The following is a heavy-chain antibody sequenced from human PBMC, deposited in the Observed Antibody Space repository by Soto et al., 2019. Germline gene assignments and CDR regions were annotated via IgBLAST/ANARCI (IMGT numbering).Heavy chain of an antibody. CDR2: INHSGTT. CDR3: ARGQSRTWFDP. CDR1: DESFTTYS. V-gene: IGHV4-34*01. Sequence: QVQLQQWGAGLLKPSETLSLTCAVYDESFTTYSWSWIRQPPGRGLEWIGEINHSGTTNYNPSRKGRVTMSVDTSKTQFSLKFISVTAADTAMYYCARGQSRTWFDPWGQGTLVTVSS. J-gene: IGHJ5*02.